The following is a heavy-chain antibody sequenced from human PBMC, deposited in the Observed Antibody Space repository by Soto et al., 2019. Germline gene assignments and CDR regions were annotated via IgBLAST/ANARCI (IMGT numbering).Heavy chain of an antibody. CDR2: IHYSGSA. CDR1: GSSIIGYY. Sequence: SETLSLTCTFSGSSIIGYYWTWTRQSPERGLEWIGYIHYSGSANYNPSLNSRLTMSVDRSKSQFSMKLASVTAADTAVYYCARGVGGSGLNWFDPWGQGTLVTVSS. J-gene: IGHJ5*02. V-gene: IGHV4-59*12. CDR3: ARGVGGSGLNWFDP. D-gene: IGHD6-19*01.